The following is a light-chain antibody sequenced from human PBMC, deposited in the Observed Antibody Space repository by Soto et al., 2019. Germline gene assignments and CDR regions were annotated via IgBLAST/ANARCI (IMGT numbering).Light chain of an antibody. CDR3: QQYGKSPLT. CDR1: QSINSNY. Sequence: ETVLTQSPRTLSLSPGERVTLYGRASQSINSNYFAWYQQKPGQAPRLLFYSASSRVSGIPDRFTASGSGTDFTLTISRLEPEDFAVYICQQYGKSPLTFGGGTKVDIK. V-gene: IGKV3-20*01. J-gene: IGKJ4*01. CDR2: SAS.